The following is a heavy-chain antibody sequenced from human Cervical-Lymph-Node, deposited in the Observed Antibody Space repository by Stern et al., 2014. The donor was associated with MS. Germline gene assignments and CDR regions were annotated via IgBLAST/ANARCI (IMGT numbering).Heavy chain of an antibody. CDR1: GGSISSGSYY. D-gene: IGHD3-16*02. CDR3: ARGYRFFDD. Sequence: QVQLVQSGPGLVKPSQTLSLTCTVSGGSISSGSYYWSWIRQPAGKRLEWIGRMFSSGNTFYNPSLKSRVNISVDTPKNQFSLELSSVTAADTAVYYCARGYRFFDDWGQGTLVTVSS. V-gene: IGHV4-61*02. J-gene: IGHJ4*02. CDR2: MFSSGNT.